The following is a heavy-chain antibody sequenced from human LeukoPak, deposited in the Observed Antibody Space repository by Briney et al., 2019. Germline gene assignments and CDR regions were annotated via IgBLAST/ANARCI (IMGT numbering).Heavy chain of an antibody. CDR2: IRYDGSNK. CDR1: GFTFSSYG. V-gene: IGHV3-30*02. J-gene: IGHJ4*02. D-gene: IGHD3-22*01. CDR3: AKAGYYYDSSGYYPFDY. Sequence: GGSLRLSCAASGFTFSSYGMHWVRQAPGKGLEWVAFIRYDGSNKYYADSVKGRFTISRDNSKNTLYLQMNSLRAEDTAVYYCAKAGYYYDSSGYYPFDYWGQGTLVTVSS.